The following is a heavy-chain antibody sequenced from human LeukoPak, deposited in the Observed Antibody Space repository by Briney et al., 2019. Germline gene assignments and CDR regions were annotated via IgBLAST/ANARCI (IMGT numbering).Heavy chain of an antibody. D-gene: IGHD2-2*01. CDR1: GGSISSYY. J-gene: IGHJ6*03. Sequence: PSETLSLTCTVPGGSISSYYWSCIRQPPGKGLEWIGYIYYSGSTNYNPSLKRRVTLSVDTSKNQFSLKLSSLIVADTAVYYCARTTGGYCSSASCFGFSYSYYMDVWGKGTTVTISS. CDR2: IYYSGST. V-gene: IGHV4-59*01. CDR3: ARTTGGYCSSASCFGFSYSYYMDV.